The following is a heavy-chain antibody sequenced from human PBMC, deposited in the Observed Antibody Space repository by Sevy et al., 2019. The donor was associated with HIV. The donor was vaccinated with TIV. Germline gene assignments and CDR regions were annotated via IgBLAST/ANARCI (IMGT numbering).Heavy chain of an antibody. D-gene: IGHD3-16*01. J-gene: IGHJ4*02. CDR3: ARGRAGGDFDY. CDR1: GFTFSSYS. V-gene: IGHV3-21*01. CDR2: ISSSSSYI. Sequence: GGSLRLSCAASGFTFSSYSMNWVRQAPGKGLEWVSSISSSSSYIYYADSVKGRFTISRDNAKNSLYLQMNSLRAEDKAVYYCARGRAGGDFDYWGQGTLVTVSS.